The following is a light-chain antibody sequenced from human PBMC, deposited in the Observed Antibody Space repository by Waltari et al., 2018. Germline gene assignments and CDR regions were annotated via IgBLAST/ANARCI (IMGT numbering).Light chain of an antibody. J-gene: IGLJ1*01. Sequence: QSALTQPASVSGSPGQSITISCTGTSSDVGAYNYVSWYQQHPGEAPKLLFYDVSNRPAVVSGRFAGSRSGNTASLTISGLRAEDEADYYCNSYTGNTTLYVFGTGTKVSVL. CDR2: DVS. V-gene: IGLV2-14*03. CDR3: NSYTGNTTLYV. CDR1: SSDVGAYNY.